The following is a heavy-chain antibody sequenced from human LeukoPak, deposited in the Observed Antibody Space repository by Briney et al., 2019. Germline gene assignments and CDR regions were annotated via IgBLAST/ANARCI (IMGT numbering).Heavy chain of an antibody. CDR3: ARVVGPRGQWLVGHFDY. CDR1: GFTFSSYS. Sequence: GGSLRLSCAASGFTFSSYSMNWVRQAPGKGLEWVSSISSSSSYIYYADSVKGRFTISRDNAKNSLYLQMNSLRAEDTAVYYCARVVGPRGQWLVGHFDYWGQGTLVTVSS. V-gene: IGHV3-21*01. D-gene: IGHD6-19*01. J-gene: IGHJ4*02. CDR2: ISSSSSYI.